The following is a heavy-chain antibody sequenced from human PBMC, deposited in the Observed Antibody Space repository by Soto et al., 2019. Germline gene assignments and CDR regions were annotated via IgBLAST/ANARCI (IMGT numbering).Heavy chain of an antibody. V-gene: IGHV3-21*01. D-gene: IGHD2-2*01. CDR1: GFTFSSYS. Sequence: EVQLVESGGGLVKPGGSLRLSCAASGFTFSSYSMNWVRQAPGKGLEWVSSISSSSSYIYYADSVKGRFTISRDNAKNSLYLQMNSLRAEDTAVYYCARDQAYCSSTSCPLDYWGQGTLVTVSS. CDR2: ISSSSSYI. CDR3: ARDQAYCSSTSCPLDY. J-gene: IGHJ4*02.